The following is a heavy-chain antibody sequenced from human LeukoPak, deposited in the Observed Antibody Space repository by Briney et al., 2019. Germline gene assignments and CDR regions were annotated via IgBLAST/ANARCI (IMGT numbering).Heavy chain of an antibody. CDR1: GFTFNSYG. Sequence: GGSLRLSCAASGFTFNSYGMHWVRQAPGKGLEWVAVIWHDGSNKYHADSVKDRFTISRDNSKNTLYLQMNSLRAEDTAVYYCARGAYSSSWSRDWFDPLGQGTLVTVSS. CDR3: ARGAYSSSWSRDWFDP. D-gene: IGHD6-13*01. V-gene: IGHV3-33*01. CDR2: IWHDGSNK. J-gene: IGHJ5*02.